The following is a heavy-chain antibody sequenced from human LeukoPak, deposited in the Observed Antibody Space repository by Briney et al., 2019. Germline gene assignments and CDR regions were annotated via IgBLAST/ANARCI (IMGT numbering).Heavy chain of an antibody. CDR1: GYTFTSYA. CDR3: ARAPEQWLVRGVFFDY. J-gene: IGHJ4*02. D-gene: IGHD6-19*01. V-gene: IGHV1-3*01. Sequence: GASVKVSCKASGYTFTSYAMHWVRQAPGQRLEWMGWINAGNGNTKYSQKFQGRVTITRDTSASTAYMELSSLRSEDTAVCYCARAPEQWLVRGVFFDYWGQGTLVTVSS. CDR2: INAGNGNT.